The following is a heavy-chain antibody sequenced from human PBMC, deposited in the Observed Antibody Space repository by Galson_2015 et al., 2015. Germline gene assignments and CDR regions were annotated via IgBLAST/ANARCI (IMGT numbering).Heavy chain of an antibody. D-gene: IGHD3-10*01. CDR2: INAGDGNR. CDR3: ATEVYHLSGRYSLFGLSVEGEKSNWRDP. J-gene: IGHJ5*02. CDR1: GYTFTSYS. Sequence: SVKVSCKASGYTFTSYSMHWVRQAPGQRLEWMGRINAGDGNREYLQKFQGRVTITRDISATTVYIELRSLRSEDTAVYYCATEVYHLSGRYSLFGLSVEGEKSNWRDPWGQGTLFTDSS. V-gene: IGHV1-3*01.